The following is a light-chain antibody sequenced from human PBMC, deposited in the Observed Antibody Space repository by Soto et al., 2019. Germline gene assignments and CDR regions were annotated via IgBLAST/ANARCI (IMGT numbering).Light chain of an antibody. J-gene: IGLJ1*01. CDR1: SSDVGSYNL. CDR2: EVS. Sequence: QSALTQPASVSGSPGQSITISCTGTSSDVGSYNLVSWYQQHPGKAPKVMIYEVSKRPSGVPNRFSGSKSGNTASLTISGRQAEDEADYYCCSYAGSSTYVFGTGTKVTVL. CDR3: CSYAGSSTYV. V-gene: IGLV2-23*02.